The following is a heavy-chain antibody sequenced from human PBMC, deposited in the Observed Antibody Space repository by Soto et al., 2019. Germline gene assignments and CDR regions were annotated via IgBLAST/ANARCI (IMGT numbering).Heavy chain of an antibody. D-gene: IGHD2-2*02. Sequence: QVQLQESGPGLVKPSQTLSLTCTVSGGSISSGGYYWSWLRQHPGKGLEWIGYVYYSGSTYYNPSLKSRVTISVDTSKNQFSLKLSSVTAADTAVYYCASAIVVVPAAIKGDWFDPWGQGTLVTVSS. V-gene: IGHV4-31*03. CDR2: VYYSGST. J-gene: IGHJ5*02. CDR1: GGSISSGGYY. CDR3: ASAIVVVPAAIKGDWFDP.